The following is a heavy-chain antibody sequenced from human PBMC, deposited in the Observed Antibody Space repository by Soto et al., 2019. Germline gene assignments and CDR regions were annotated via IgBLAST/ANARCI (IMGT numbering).Heavy chain of an antibody. CDR1: GVSISTYY. V-gene: IGHV4-59*01. Sequence: QVQLQDSGPGLVKPSETLSLTGTVSGVSISTYYWTWIRQPPGKGLEWIGQVFYSGNTNYNHSLKSRVTISVDASRNQFSMSLSSVTYACTAMYYCESRDYNVDFDIWGQGTLVTVSS. D-gene: IGHD4-4*01. CDR3: ESRDYNVDFDI. CDR2: VFYSGNT. J-gene: IGHJ3*02.